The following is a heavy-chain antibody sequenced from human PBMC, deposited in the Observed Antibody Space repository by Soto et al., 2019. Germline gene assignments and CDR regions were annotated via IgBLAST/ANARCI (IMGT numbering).Heavy chain of an antibody. CDR1: GFTFNNSA. D-gene: IGHD3-10*01. Sequence: EVQLVESGGGLVQTGGSLRLSCAASGFTFNNSAMNWFRQSPGKRLEWVSAITGGGDTTSYADSVKGRFTVTRAGCKKTPYLQMSSRRPEDTALYYYAKGRGGSRSLSPRVDFCCQVTMGAVSS. J-gene: IGHJ4*02. CDR2: ITGGGDTT. CDR3: AKGRGGSRSLSPRVDF. V-gene: IGHV3-23*04.